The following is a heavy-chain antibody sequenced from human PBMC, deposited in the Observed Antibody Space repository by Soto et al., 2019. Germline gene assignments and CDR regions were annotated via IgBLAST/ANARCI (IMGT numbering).Heavy chain of an antibody. Sequence: GGSLRLSCAASGFTFSSYGMHWVRQAPGKGLEWVAVIWYDGSNKYYADSVKGRFTISRDNSKNTLYLQMNSLRAEDTTVYYCARDPKDGRGFYSSGWYYYWGQGTLVTVSS. CDR3: ARDPKDGRGFYSSGWYYY. J-gene: IGHJ4*02. CDR1: GFTFSSYG. CDR2: IWYDGSNK. V-gene: IGHV3-33*01. D-gene: IGHD6-19*01.